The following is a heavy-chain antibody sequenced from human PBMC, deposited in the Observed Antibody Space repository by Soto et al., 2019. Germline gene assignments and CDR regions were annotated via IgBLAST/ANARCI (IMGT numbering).Heavy chain of an antibody. D-gene: IGHD2-2*01. J-gene: IGHJ3*02. V-gene: IGHV3-33*01. CDR1: GFTFSSYG. Sequence: GGSLRLSCAASGFTFSSYGMHWVRQAPGKGLEWVAVIWYDGSNKYYADSVKGRFTISRDNSKNTLYLQMNSLRAEDTAVYYCARADIVVVPAAMEAAISDAFDIWGQGTRVTVSS. CDR3: ARADIVVVPAAMEAAISDAFDI. CDR2: IWYDGSNK.